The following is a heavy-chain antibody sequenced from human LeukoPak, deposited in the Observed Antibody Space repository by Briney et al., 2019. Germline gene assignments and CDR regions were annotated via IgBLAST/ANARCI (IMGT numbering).Heavy chain of an antibody. CDR1: GYSFTSYW. CDR3: ARHGITGTTILDY. D-gene: IGHD1-20*01. Sequence: GEPLKISCSGSGYSFTSYWIAWVRQMPGKGLEWMGIIYPGDSDTRYSPSFQGQVTISAAKSISTAYLQWSSLKASDTAMYYCARHGITGTTILDYWGQGTLVTVSS. V-gene: IGHV5-51*01. J-gene: IGHJ4*02. CDR2: IYPGDSDT.